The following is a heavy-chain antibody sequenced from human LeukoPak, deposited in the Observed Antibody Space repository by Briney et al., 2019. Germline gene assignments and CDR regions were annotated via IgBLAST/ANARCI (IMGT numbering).Heavy chain of an antibody. CDR2: IYYSGST. CDR1: GGSISSSSYY. J-gene: IGHJ6*03. Sequence: PSETLSLTCTVSGGSISSSSYYWGWIRQPPGKGLEWIGSIYYSGSTYYNPSLKSRVTISVDTSKNQFSLKLSSVTAADTAVYYCAREGRSEKHEYYYYYMDVWGKGTTVTVSS. V-gene: IGHV4-39*07. CDR3: AREGRSEKHEYYYYYMDV.